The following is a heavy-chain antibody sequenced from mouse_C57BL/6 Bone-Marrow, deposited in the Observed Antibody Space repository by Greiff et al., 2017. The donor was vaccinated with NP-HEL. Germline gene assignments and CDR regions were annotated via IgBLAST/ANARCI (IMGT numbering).Heavy chain of an antibody. Sequence: EVHLVESGGGLVKPGGSLKLSCAASGFTFSSYAMSWVRQTPEKRLEWVATISDGGSYTYYPDNVKGRFTISRDNAKNNLYLQMSHLKSEDTAMYYCARGNCWFAYWGQGTLVTVSA. CDR2: ISDGGSYT. V-gene: IGHV5-4*01. CDR3: ARGNCWFAY. J-gene: IGHJ3*01. CDR1: GFTFSSYA. D-gene: IGHD2-1*01.